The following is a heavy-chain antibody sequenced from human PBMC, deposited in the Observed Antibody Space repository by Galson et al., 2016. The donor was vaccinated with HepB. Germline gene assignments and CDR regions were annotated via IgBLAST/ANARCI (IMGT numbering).Heavy chain of an antibody. CDR1: GFAFSSHW. J-gene: IGHJ6*04. Sequence: SLRLSCAASGFAFSSHWMHWVRQDLGKGLVWVSRINSDGTISNYADSVKGRFTISRDNAKNSLYLQMNSLRAEDTALYYCAKGLRRSHAPLYDYYGMDVRGKGTTVTVSS. CDR2: INSDGTIS. D-gene: IGHD3-16*01. CDR3: AKGLRRSHAPLYDYYGMDV. V-gene: IGHV3-74*01.